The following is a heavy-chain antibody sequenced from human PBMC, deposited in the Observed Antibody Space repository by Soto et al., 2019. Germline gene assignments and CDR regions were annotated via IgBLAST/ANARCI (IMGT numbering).Heavy chain of an antibody. CDR2: IYHSGST. V-gene: IGHV4-4*02. D-gene: IGHD3-22*01. J-gene: IGHJ5*02. CDR1: GGSISSSNW. CDR3: ARVNYYDSSGYWACWFDP. Sequence: QVQLQESGPGLVKPSGTLSLTCAVSGGSISSSNWWSWVRQPPGKGLEWIGEIYHSGSTNYNPSLKSRVTISVDKSKNQFSLKLSSVTAADTAVYYCARVNYYDSSGYWACWFDPWGQGTLVTVSS.